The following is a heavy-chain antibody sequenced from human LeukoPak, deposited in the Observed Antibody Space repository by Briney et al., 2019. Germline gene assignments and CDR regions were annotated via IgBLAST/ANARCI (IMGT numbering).Heavy chain of an antibody. J-gene: IGHJ4*02. CDR3: AREGRDGYNEY. CDR1: GGSISRYY. D-gene: IGHD5-24*01. Sequence: SETLSLTCSVSGGSISRYYWSWVRQPPGKGLEWIGYIYNNASTSYSPSLKSRLFMSVDTSTNKVSLKLRSVTEADTAIYYCAREGRDGYNEYWGQGTLVIASS. CDR2: IYNNAST. V-gene: IGHV4-59*01.